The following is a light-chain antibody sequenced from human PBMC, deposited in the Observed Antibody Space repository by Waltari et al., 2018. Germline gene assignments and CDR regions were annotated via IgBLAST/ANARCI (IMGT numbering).Light chain of an antibody. J-gene: IGKJ2*01. Sequence: DIQMTQSPSSLSPSVGDRIIITCRASQDINRNLNWYQKQLGKAPKLLIYGASNLQSGVPSRFSGSGSETDYTLIISSLQPEDSASYFCQQSHSVPYTFGQETKLVIK. CDR2: GAS. CDR3: QQSHSVPYT. V-gene: IGKV1-39*01. CDR1: QDINRN.